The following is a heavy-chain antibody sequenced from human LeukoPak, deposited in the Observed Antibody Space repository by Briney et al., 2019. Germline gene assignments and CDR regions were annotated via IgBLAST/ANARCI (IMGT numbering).Heavy chain of an antibody. CDR3: ARLLGKYVGEYQLPTRGSYYYYYGMDV. D-gene: IGHD2-2*01. CDR2: IYYSGST. Sequence: SETLSLTCTVSGGSISSYYWSWIRQPPGKGLEWIGYIYYSGSTNYNPSLKSRVTISVDTSKNQFSLKLSSVTAADTAVYYCARLLGKYVGEYQLPTRGSYYYYYGMDVWGQGTTVTVSS. J-gene: IGHJ6*02. CDR1: GGSISSYY. V-gene: IGHV4-59*08.